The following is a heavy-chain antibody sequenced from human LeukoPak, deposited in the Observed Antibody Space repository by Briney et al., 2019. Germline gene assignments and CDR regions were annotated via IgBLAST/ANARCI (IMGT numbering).Heavy chain of an antibody. Sequence: GGSLRLSCAASGFTFSSYAMSWVRQAPGKGLEWVSAISGSGGSTYYADSVKGRFTISRDNSKNTLYLQMNSLRAEDTAVYYCARDLTIFGVVTRGTFRDPWGQGTLVTVSS. CDR1: GFTFSSYA. CDR3: ARDLTIFGVVTRGTFRDP. D-gene: IGHD3-3*01. V-gene: IGHV3-23*01. CDR2: ISGSGGST. J-gene: IGHJ5*02.